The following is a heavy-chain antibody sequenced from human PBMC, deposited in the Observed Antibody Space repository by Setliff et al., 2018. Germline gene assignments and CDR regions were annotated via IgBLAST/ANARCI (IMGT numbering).Heavy chain of an antibody. Sequence: KSSETLSLTCTVSGGSISSYYWSWIRQPAGKGLEWIGHIYIGGSANYNPSLESRVTMSIDTSKNQFSLKLNSVTAADMAVYYCAREQWLDPPGYYYMDVWAKGTTVTVSS. D-gene: IGHD6-19*01. CDR1: GGSISSYY. CDR2: IYIGGSA. CDR3: AREQWLDPPGYYYMDV. J-gene: IGHJ6*03. V-gene: IGHV4-4*07.